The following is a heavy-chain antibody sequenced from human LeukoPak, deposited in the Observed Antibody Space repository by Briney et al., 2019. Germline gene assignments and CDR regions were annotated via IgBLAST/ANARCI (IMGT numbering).Heavy chain of an antibody. Sequence: PSETLSLTCTVSSDSISGYSWNWIRQPAGKGLEWSGRMDTGGNTNFIPSLKSRLTMSADTSKNQLSLKLTSVTAADTAVYYCAKERRHFYRESTGFYPTGFYVDNWGRGILVTVSS. J-gene: IGHJ4*02. V-gene: IGHV4-4*07. CDR3: AKERRHFYRESTGFYPTGFYVDN. D-gene: IGHD3-9*01. CDR2: MDTGGNT. CDR1: SDSISGYS.